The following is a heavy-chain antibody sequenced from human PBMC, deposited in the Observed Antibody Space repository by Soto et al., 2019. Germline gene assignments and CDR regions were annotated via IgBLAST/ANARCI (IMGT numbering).Heavy chain of an antibody. Sequence: SETLSLTCTVSGGSICSGGYYWSWIRQHPGKGLEWIGYIYYSGSTYYNPSLKSRVTISVDTSKNQFSLKLSSVTAADTAVYYCARVLWFGEKKGNWFDPWGQGTLVTVSS. J-gene: IGHJ5*02. V-gene: IGHV4-31*03. CDR3: ARVLWFGEKKGNWFDP. CDR2: IYYSGST. CDR1: GGSICSGGYY. D-gene: IGHD3-10*01.